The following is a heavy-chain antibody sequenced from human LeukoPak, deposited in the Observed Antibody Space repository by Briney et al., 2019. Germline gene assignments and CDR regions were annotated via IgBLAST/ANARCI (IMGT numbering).Heavy chain of an antibody. D-gene: IGHD2-21*02. CDR2: IIPIFGTA. CDR3: ARGDCGGDCEAPYYFDY. CDR1: GGTFSSYA. V-gene: IGHV1-69*13. J-gene: IGHJ4*02. Sequence: ASVKVSCKASGGTFSSYAISWVRQAPGQGLEWMGGIIPIFGTANYAQKFQGRVTITADESTSTAYMELSSLRSEDTAVYYCARGDCGGDCEAPYYFDYWGQGTLVTVSS.